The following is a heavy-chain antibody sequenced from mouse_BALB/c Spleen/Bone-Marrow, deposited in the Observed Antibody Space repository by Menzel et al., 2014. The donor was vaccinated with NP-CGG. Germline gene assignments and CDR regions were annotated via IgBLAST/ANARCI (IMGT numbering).Heavy chain of an antibody. CDR3: ASYGNSFDY. D-gene: IGHD2-1*01. CDR2: IDPHYGGT. J-gene: IGHJ3*01. Sequence: VQLQQSGPELEKPGASVKISCKASGYSFTGYNMNWVKQSNGKSLEWIGNIDPHYGGTSYNQKFKDKATLTIDKSSNTAYMQLKSLTSEDSAIYYCASYGNSFDYWGQGTLVTVSA. V-gene: IGHV1-39*01. CDR1: GYSFTGYN.